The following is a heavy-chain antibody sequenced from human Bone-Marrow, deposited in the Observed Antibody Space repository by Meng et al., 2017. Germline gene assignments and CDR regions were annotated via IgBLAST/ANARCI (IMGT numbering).Heavy chain of an antibody. D-gene: IGHD6-13*01. Sequence: QVQRQESGPGLVKPSQTLSLTCTVSGGSISSGGYYWSWIRQHPGKGLEWIGYIYYSGSTYYNPSLKSRVTISVDTSKNQFSLKLSSVTAADTAVYYCARGPLSAAGTMGYFQHWGQGTLVTVSS. J-gene: IGHJ1*01. V-gene: IGHV4-31*03. CDR2: IYYSGST. CDR1: GGSISSGGYY. CDR3: ARGPLSAAGTMGYFQH.